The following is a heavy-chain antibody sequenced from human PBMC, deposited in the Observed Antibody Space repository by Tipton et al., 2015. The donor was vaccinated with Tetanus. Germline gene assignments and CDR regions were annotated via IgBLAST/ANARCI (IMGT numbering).Heavy chain of an antibody. CDR3: AKDRVAAAGISWFDP. J-gene: IGHJ5*02. V-gene: IGHV3-23*01. CDR2: ISGSGGST. CDR1: GFTFSSYA. D-gene: IGHD6-13*01. Sequence: AASGFTFSSYAMSWVRQAPGKGLEWVSAISGSGGSTYYADSVKGRFTISRDNSKNTLYLQMNSLRAEDTAVYYCAKDRVAAAGISWFDPWGQGTLVTVSS.